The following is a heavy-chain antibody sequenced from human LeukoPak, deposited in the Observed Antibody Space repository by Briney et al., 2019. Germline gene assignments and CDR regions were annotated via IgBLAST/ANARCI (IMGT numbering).Heavy chain of an antibody. V-gene: IGHV1-46*01. J-gene: IGHJ6*02. D-gene: IGHD4-17*01. CDR2: INPSGGST. CDR3: ARGKVTTLMYYYYGMDV. Sequence: ASVKVSCKASGYTFTSYYMHWVRRAPGQGLEWMGIINPSGGSTSYAQKFQGRVTMTRDTSTSTVYMELSSLRSEDTAVYYCARGKVTTLMYYYYGMDVWGQGTTVTVSS. CDR1: GYTFTSYY.